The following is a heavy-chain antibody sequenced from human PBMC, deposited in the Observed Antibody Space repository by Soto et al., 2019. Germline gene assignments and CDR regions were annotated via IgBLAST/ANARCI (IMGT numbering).Heavy chain of an antibody. CDR1: GFTLREFG. V-gene: IGHV3-33*01. Sequence: QVQVVESGGGVVQPGRSMRLSCVASGFTLREFGMHWIRQAPGKGLEWVAVIWQDERNKYYAEFAQGRFTVSRDNSKNTLYLQMNILTADDPAVYYCARESEQDEAMDYWGQGTLVTVSS. CDR2: IWQDERNK. D-gene: IGHD2-2*03. CDR3: ARESEQDEAMDY. J-gene: IGHJ4*02.